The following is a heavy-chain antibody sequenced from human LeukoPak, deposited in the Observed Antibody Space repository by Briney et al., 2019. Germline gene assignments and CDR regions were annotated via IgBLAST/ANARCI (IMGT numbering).Heavy chain of an antibody. J-gene: IGHJ4*02. CDR1: GGSISSGGYY. V-gene: IGHV4-31*03. Sequence: PSETLSLTCTVSGGSISSGGYYWSWVRQHPGKGLEGIGYIYYSGSTYYNPSLKSRVTISVDTSKNLFSLKLSSVTAADTAVYYCARGVPFDYWGQGTLVTVSS. D-gene: IGHD3-16*01. CDR2: IYYSGST. CDR3: ARGVPFDY.